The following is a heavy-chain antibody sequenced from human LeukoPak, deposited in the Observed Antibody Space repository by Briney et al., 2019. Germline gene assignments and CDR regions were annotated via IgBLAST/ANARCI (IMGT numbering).Heavy chain of an antibody. CDR2: IYPGDSDT. Sequence: GESLKISCKGSGYIFTNNWIGWVRQMPGKGLEWMGIIYPGDSDTRYSPSFEGQVTISADKSISTAYLQWSSLKASDTAMYYCARQTRDGSGSRGYSFDFWGQGTLVTVSS. CDR1: GYIFTNNW. V-gene: IGHV5-51*01. J-gene: IGHJ4*02. D-gene: IGHD3-10*01. CDR3: ARQTRDGSGSRGYSFDF.